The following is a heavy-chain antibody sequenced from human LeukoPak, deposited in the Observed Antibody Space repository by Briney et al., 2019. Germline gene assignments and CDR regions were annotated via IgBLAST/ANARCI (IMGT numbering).Heavy chain of an antibody. CDR1: GYTFTNYY. V-gene: IGHV1-46*01. J-gene: IGHJ3*02. CDR2: INPSGGST. CDR3: ARGLSASSGYYLALDAFDI. D-gene: IGHD3-22*01. Sequence: ASVTVSYMASGYTFTNYYMHWVRQAPGQGLEWMGIINPSGGSTSYAQKFQGRVTITRDMSTSTVYMELSSLRSEDTAVYYCARGLSASSGYYLALDAFDIWGQGTMVTVSS.